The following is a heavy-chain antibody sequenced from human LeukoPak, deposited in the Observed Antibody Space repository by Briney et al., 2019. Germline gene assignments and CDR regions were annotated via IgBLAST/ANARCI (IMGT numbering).Heavy chain of an antibody. CDR1: GFTFSNYG. Sequence: TGGSLRLSCAASGFTFSNYGMHWVRQAPGKGLEWVAVIWYDGSIKFYADSVKGRFTISRDNSKNTLYLQMNSLRAEDTALYYCAKDGNWNHGFDPWGQGTLVTVSS. CDR2: IWYDGSIK. D-gene: IGHD1-14*01. J-gene: IGHJ5*02. CDR3: AKDGNWNHGFDP. V-gene: IGHV3-33*06.